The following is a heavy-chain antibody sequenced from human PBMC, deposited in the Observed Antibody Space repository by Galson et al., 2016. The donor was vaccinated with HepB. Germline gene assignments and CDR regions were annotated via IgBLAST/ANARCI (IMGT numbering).Heavy chain of an antibody. CDR3: ARQGVGASGY. V-gene: IGHV5-10-1*01. CDR2: IDPTDSST. D-gene: IGHD1-26*01. CDR1: GYSFTNYW. Sequence: QSGAEVKKPGESLKISCTGSGYSFTNYWITWVRQMPGKGLEWMGKIDPTDSSTNYSPSFQGHVTISADKSISTAYLQWSSLKASDTAMYYCARQGVGASGYWGQGTMVTVSS. J-gene: IGHJ3*01.